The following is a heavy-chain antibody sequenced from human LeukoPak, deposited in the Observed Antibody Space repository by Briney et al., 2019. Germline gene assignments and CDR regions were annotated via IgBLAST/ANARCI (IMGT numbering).Heavy chain of an antibody. CDR2: IYYSGST. V-gene: IGHV4-31*03. D-gene: IGHD5-24*01. J-gene: IGHJ4*02. Sequence: SETLSLTCTVSGGSISSGVYYWSWIPQHPGTGLEWIGYIYYSGSTYYNPSLKSRVTISVDTSKNQFSLKLSSVTAADTAVYYCARGSRDGYNYDYWGQGTLVTVSS. CDR1: GGSISSGVYY. CDR3: ARGSRDGYNYDY.